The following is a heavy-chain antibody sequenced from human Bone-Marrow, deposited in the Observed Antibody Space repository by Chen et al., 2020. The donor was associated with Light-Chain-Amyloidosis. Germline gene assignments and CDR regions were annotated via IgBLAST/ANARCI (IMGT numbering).Heavy chain of an antibody. J-gene: IGHJ4*02. D-gene: IGHD3-10*01. CDR3: ARKLGGPFWY. CDR2: INHSGST. CDR1: GGSFSGYY. Sequence: QVQLQQWGAGLLKPSETLSLTCAVYGGSFSGYYWSWIRQPPGKGLDWIGEINHSGSTNYNPSLKSRVTISVDTSKNQFSLKLSSVTAADTAVYYCARKLGGPFWYWGQGTLVTVSS. V-gene: IGHV4-34*01.